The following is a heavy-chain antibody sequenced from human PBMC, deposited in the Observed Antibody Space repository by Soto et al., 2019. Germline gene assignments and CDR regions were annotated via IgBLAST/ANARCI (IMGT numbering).Heavy chain of an antibody. V-gene: IGHV3-11*01. D-gene: IGHD3-9*01. CDR1: GFTFSDYY. Sequence: GGSLRLSCSASGFTFSDYYMSWIRQAPGKGLEWVSYISSSGSTIYYADAVKGRFTISRDNAKNSLYLQMNSLRAEDTAVYYCAKEEYHDILTGSRGDAFDIWGQGTMVTVSS. CDR3: AKEEYHDILTGSRGDAFDI. J-gene: IGHJ3*02. CDR2: ISSSGSTI.